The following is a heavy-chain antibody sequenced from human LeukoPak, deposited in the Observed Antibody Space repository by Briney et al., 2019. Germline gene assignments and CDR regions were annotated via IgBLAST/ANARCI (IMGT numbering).Heavy chain of an antibody. CDR2: IHGSGRT. CDR1: GGSIGSFY. Sequence: SETLSLTCSVSGGSIGSFYWSWIRQSAGNGLEWIGRIHGSGRTEYNPSLTSRVSISIDTSKRQISLNVSSVTAADTAVYYCARDASGITFDYWGQGSRVAVSS. CDR3: ARDASGITFDY. V-gene: IGHV4-4*07. D-gene: IGHD3-10*01. J-gene: IGHJ4*02.